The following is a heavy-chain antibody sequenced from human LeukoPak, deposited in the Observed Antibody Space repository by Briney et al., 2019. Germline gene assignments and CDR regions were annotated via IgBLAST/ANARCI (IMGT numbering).Heavy chain of an antibody. Sequence: ASVKVSCKASGGTFSSYAISWARQAPGQGLEWMGGIIPIFGTANYAQKFQGRVTITTGESTSTAYMELSSLRSEDTAVYYCAREADCSSTSCYGDAFDIWGQGTMVTVSS. CDR1: GGTFSSYA. J-gene: IGHJ3*02. V-gene: IGHV1-69*05. CDR2: IIPIFGTA. D-gene: IGHD2-2*01. CDR3: AREADCSSTSCYGDAFDI.